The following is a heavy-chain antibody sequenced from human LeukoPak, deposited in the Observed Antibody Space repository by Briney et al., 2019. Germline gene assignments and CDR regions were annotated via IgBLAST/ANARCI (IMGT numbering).Heavy chain of an antibody. J-gene: IGHJ4*02. Sequence: SQTLSLTCTVSGGSIRSGDYYWSWIRQPPGKGLEWIGYIYYSGSTNYNPSLKSRVTISVDTSKNQFSLKLSSVTAADTAVYYCARGTSMVRGVPLYYFDYWGQGTLVTVSS. CDR1: GGSIRSGDYY. CDR3: ARGTSMVRGVPLYYFDY. V-gene: IGHV4-30-4*01. D-gene: IGHD3-10*01. CDR2: IYYSGST.